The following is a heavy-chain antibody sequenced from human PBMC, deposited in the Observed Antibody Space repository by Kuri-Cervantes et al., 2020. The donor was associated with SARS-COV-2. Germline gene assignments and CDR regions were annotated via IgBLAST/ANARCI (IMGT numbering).Heavy chain of an antibody. V-gene: IGHV3-53*05. J-gene: IGHJ4*02. CDR2: IYSGGST. CDR3: ARDRSGTYCIDY. CDR1: GFTVSSNY. Sequence: GGSLRLSCAASGFTVSSNYMSWVRQAPGKGLEWVSVIYSGGSTYYADSVKGRFTISRDNSKNTVYLQMNSLRAEDTAVFHCARDRSGTYCIDYWGQGTLVTVSS. D-gene: IGHD1-26*01.